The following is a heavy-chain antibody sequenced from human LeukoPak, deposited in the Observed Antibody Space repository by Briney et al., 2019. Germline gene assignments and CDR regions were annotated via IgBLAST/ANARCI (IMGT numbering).Heavy chain of an antibody. CDR1: GYTFTSYG. V-gene: IGHV1-18*01. Sequence: ASVKVSCKASGYTFTSYGISWVRQAPGRGLEWMGWISAYNGNTNYAQKLQGRVTMTTDTSTSTAYMELRSLRSDDTAVYYCARQQRSRGYYYYMDVWGKGTTVTVSS. J-gene: IGHJ6*03. CDR2: ISAYNGNT. CDR3: ARQQRSRGYYYYMDV. D-gene: IGHD6-13*01.